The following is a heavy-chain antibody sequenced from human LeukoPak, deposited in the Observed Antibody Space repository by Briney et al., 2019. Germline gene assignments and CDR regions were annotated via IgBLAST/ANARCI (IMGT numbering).Heavy chain of an antibody. D-gene: IGHD3-22*01. V-gene: IGHV4-61*08. J-gene: IGHJ6*03. CDR2: IYYSGST. Sequence: NPSQTLSLTCTVSGGSISSGGYYWSWIRQSPDKELDWIGYIYYSGSTNYNPSLQSRVTISVDTSKNQFSLKLSSVTAADTAVYYCARVAIPYDISPYYDGYMDVWGKGTTVTVSS. CDR1: GGSISSGGYY. CDR3: ARVAIPYDISPYYDGYMDV.